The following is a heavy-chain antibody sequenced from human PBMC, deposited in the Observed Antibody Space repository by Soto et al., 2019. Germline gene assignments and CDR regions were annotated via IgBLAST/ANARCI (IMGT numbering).Heavy chain of an antibody. CDR3: ARSMKYLVRQNWFDP. V-gene: IGHV3-21*01. Sequence: RLSCAASGFTFSSYSMNWVRQAPGKGLEWVSSISSSSSYIYYADSVKGRFTISRDNAKNSLYLQMNSLRAEDTAVYYCARSMKYLVRQNWFDPWGQGTLVTVSS. D-gene: IGHD2-2*02. J-gene: IGHJ5*02. CDR1: GFTFSSYS. CDR2: ISSSSSYI.